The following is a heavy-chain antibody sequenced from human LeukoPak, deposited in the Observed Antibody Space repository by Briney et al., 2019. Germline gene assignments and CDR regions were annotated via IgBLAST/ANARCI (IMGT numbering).Heavy chain of an antibody. Sequence: SETLSLTCTVSGVSISSYSWSWIRQPPGKGLEWIGYIYYSGSTNYNPSLKSRVTISVDTSKNQFSLKLSSVTAADTAVYYCARVRLRWYRPNDAFDIWGQGTMVTVSS. V-gene: IGHV4-59*01. J-gene: IGHJ3*02. D-gene: IGHD4-23*01. CDR3: ARVRLRWYRPNDAFDI. CDR2: IYYSGST. CDR1: GVSISSYS.